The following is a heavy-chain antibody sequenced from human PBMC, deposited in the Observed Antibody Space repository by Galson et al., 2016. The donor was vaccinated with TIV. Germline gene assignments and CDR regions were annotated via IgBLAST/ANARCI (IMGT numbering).Heavy chain of an antibody. CDR2: DFYSGST. D-gene: IGHD2-21*01. CDR1: GDSISRTSYF. CDR3: ARTPRGVVEPGPMLAFDI. J-gene: IGHJ3*02. Sequence: SETLSLTCTVSGDSISRTSYFWGWIRQSPGKGLEWIGSDFYSGSTFYSGNIYYTPSLKSRLTISVDTSKNQFSLRLSSVTAADTAIYYCARTPRGVVEPGPMLAFDIWGQGTMVSVSS. V-gene: IGHV4-39*01.